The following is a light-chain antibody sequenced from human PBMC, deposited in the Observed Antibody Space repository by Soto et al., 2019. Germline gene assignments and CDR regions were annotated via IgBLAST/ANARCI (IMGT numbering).Light chain of an antibody. J-gene: IGKJ2*01. CDR2: GAS. Sequence: EIVLTQTPGTLSLSPGERATLSCRASQSVTSSHLAWYQQKLGQAPSLLIYGASTRATGIPGSFSGSGADTDFSLTTRRLDPQDFVMYYCLLYFNPDRHTFGRGTKVQIK. V-gene: IGKV3-20*01. CDR1: QSVTSSH. CDR3: LLYFNPDRHT.